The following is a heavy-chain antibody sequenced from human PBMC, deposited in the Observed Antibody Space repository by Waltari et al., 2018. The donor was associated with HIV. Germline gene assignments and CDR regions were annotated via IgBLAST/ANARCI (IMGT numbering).Heavy chain of an antibody. Sequence: QVHLVESGGGVVQPGRSLRLSCATYGLPFSRDGLHWVRQAPGKGLEWMAVISYDGGTKYYADSVKGRFIISRDNSRNTLYLQLSTLRPEDTALYFCVKAKVVSAYYYSLEYWGQGTLVTVSS. CDR1: GLPFSRDG. J-gene: IGHJ4*02. CDR2: ISYDGGTK. V-gene: IGHV3-30*18. D-gene: IGHD3-22*01. CDR3: VKAKVVSAYYYSLEY.